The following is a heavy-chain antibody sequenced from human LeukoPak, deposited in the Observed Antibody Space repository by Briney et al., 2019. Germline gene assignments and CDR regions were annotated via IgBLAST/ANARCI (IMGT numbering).Heavy chain of an antibody. V-gene: IGHV4-4*07. CDR1: GGSISNYY. CDR2: IYTSGST. CDR3: ARGPPPDFDY. J-gene: IGHJ4*02. Sequence: SETLSLTCTVSGGSISNYYWSWIRQPAGKGLEWIGRIYTSGSTDYNPSLKSRVTMSVDTSKNQFSLRLTSVTAAGTAVYYCARGPPPDFDYWGQGTLVTVSS.